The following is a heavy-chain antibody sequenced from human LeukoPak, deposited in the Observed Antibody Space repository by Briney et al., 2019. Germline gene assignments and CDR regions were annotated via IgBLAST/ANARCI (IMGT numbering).Heavy chain of an antibody. J-gene: IGHJ4*02. CDR2: IYYSGST. CDR1: SGSISTYY. V-gene: IGHV4-59*01. D-gene: IGHD2-2*01. CDR3: TSGYCSSTSCSLDY. Sequence: SETLSLTCTVSSGSISTYYWCWIRQHPGKGLEWIGYIYYSGSTNYNPSLKSRVTISVDTSKNQFSLKLTSVTAADTAVYYCTSGYCSSTSCSLDYWGQGTLVTVSS.